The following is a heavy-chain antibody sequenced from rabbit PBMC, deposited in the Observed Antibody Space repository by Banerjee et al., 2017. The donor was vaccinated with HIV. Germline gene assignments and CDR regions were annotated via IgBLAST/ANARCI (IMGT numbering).Heavy chain of an antibody. J-gene: IGHJ4*01. CDR3: AREKSGIVGYDL. D-gene: IGHD6-1*01. Sequence: QSLEESGGDLVKPGASLTLTCTASGFSFSYSDYMCWVRQPPGKGPEWIACIGAGVSYTTYYATWAKGRFTISKTSSTTVTLQMTSLTVADTATYFCAREKSGIVGYDLWGPGTLVTVS. V-gene: IGHV1S40*01. CDR2: IGAGVSYTT. CDR1: GFSFSYSDY.